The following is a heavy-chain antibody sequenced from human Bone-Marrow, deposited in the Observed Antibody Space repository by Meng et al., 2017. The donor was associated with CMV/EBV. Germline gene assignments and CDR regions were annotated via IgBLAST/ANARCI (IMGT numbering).Heavy chain of an antibody. J-gene: IGHJ4*02. CDR3: AKDQARDIVNYFDY. D-gene: IGHD5-12*01. Sequence: ETLSLTCAASGFTFSSYAMSWVRQAPGKGLEWVSLISGGGGSTNYADSVKGRFTISRDNSKNTLYLQMSSLRAEDTAVYYCAKDQARDIVNYFDYWGRGTLVTVSS. CDR1: GFTFSSYA. V-gene: IGHV3-23*01. CDR2: ISGGGGST.